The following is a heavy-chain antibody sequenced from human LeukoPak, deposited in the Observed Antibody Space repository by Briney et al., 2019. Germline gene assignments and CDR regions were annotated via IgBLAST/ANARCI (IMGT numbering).Heavy chain of an antibody. CDR3: ARDPMARGLIKGKQYYYAMDV. D-gene: IGHD3-10*01. V-gene: IGHV1-3*01. Sequence: ASVKVSCKASGYTFITYALHWVRQAPGQRLEWIGWINAGNDNTRYSQKFQGRVTITRDTSASTAYMELSSLRSEDTAVYYCARDPMARGLIKGKQYYYAMDVWGQGTTVTVSS. CDR2: INAGNDNT. J-gene: IGHJ6*02. CDR1: GYTFITYA.